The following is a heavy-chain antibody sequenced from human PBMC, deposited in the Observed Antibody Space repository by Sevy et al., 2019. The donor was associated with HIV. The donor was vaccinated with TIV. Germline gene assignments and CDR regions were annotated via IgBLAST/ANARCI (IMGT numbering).Heavy chain of an antibody. CDR3: ASYDSSGHNLDY. V-gene: IGHV3-30-3*01. Sequence: GGSLRLSCAASGFTFSSYAMHWVRQAPGKGLEWVAVISYDGSNKYYADSVKGRFTMSRENSKNTMYLQMNSLRAEDTSVYYCASYDSSGHNLDYWGQGTLVTVSS. J-gene: IGHJ4*02. D-gene: IGHD3-22*01. CDR1: GFTFSSYA. CDR2: ISYDGSNK.